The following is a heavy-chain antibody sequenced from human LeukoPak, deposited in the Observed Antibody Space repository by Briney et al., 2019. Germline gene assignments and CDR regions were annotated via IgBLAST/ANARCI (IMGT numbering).Heavy chain of an antibody. J-gene: IGHJ4*02. CDR1: GITFSSYG. CDR2: ISYDGSNK. CDR3: AKDLLGAFDY. Sequence: GGSLRLSCAASGITFSSYGMHWVRQAPGKGLEWVAVISYDGSNKYYADSVKGRFTISRDNSKNTLYLQMNSLRAEDTAVYYCAKDLLGAFDYWGQGTLVTVSS. V-gene: IGHV3-30*18.